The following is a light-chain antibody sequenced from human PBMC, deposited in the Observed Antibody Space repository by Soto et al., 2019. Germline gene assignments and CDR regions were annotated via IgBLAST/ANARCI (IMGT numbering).Light chain of an antibody. CDR3: RQYGSSPST. CDR1: QSVSSTY. V-gene: IGKV3-20*01. Sequence: EIVLTQSPGTLSLSPGERATLSCRASQSVSSTYLAWYQQKPGQPPRLLMYGASTRATGIPDRFSGSGSGTDFTLTISRLEPEDFAVFYCRQYGSSPSTFGQGTKV. J-gene: IGKJ1*01. CDR2: GAS.